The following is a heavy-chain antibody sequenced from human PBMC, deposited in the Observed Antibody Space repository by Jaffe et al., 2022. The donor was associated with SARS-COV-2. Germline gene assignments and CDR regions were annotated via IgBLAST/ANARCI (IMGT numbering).Heavy chain of an antibody. CDR3: ARDSSGYYQIDYYYYGMDV. Sequence: EVQLVESGGGLVQPGGSLRLSCAASGFTFSSYEMNWVRQAPGKGLEWVSYISSSGSTIYYADSVKGRFTISRDNAKNSLYLQMNSLRAEDTAVYYCARDSSGYYQIDYYYYGMDVWGQGTTVTVSS. CDR1: GFTFSSYE. CDR2: ISSSGSTI. J-gene: IGHJ6*02. V-gene: IGHV3-48*03. D-gene: IGHD3-22*01.